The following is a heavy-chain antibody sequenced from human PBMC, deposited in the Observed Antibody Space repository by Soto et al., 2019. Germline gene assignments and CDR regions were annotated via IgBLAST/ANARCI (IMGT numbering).Heavy chain of an antibody. Sequence: QVQLMQSGGEVKMPGASVEVSCKTSGYMFTTYGMSWVRQAPGQGLEWMAWISAYNGNKKYAQKFEGRVTMTTDTSTSTVSMELRDLPSDDTAIYYCARTGGGMAARPLEYWGQGTLVIVSS. CDR1: GYMFTTYG. D-gene: IGHD6-6*01. CDR2: ISAYNGNK. V-gene: IGHV1-18*01. CDR3: ARTGGGMAARPLEY. J-gene: IGHJ4*02.